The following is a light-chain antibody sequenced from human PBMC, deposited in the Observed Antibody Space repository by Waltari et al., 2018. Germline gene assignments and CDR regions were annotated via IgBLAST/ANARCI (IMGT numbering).Light chain of an antibody. Sequence: SYELTQPPSVSVSPGQTARNTCSGDELQKTYALWYQKKSGQAPLLVIYADSKRPSGIPERFSGSSSGTMATLIISGAQVEDEADYYCYSTDSSGNYGVFGTGTKVSVL. CDR2: ADS. J-gene: IGLJ1*01. V-gene: IGLV3-10*01. CDR1: ELQKTY. CDR3: YSTDSSGNYGV.